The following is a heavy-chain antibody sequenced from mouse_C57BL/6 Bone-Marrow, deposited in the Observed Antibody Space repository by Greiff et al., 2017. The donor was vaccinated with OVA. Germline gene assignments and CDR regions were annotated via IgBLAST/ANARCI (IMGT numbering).Heavy chain of an antibody. D-gene: IGHD2-2*01. Sequence: VKLQQSGAELARPGASVKLSCKASGYTFTSYGITWVKQSTGQGLEWIGAIYPRSGNTYYNEKFKGKATLTTDKSSSTAYMELRSLTSEDSAVYFCARWLPFDYWGQGTTLTVSS. J-gene: IGHJ2*01. CDR1: GYTFTSYG. V-gene: IGHV1-81*01. CDR2: IYPRSGNT. CDR3: ARWLPFDY.